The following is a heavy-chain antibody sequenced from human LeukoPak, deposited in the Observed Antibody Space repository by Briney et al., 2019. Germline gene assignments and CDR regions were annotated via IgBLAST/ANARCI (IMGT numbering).Heavy chain of an antibody. Sequence: PGGSLRLSCAASRFTFSSHWMSWVRQAPGKGLEWVTHINQDGSEDYYVDSVKGRFTISRDNAKNSLYLQMNSLRAEDTAVYYCARLVNNAFDIWGQGTMVTVSS. CDR3: ARLVNNAFDI. V-gene: IGHV3-7*01. CDR2: INQDGSED. D-gene: IGHD4-23*01. J-gene: IGHJ3*02. CDR1: RFTFSSHW.